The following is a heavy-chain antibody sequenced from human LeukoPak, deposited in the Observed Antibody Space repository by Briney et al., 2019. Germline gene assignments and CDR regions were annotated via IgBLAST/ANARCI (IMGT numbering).Heavy chain of an antibody. CDR2: IYHSGST. J-gene: IGHJ5*02. CDR3: AGERIVVVPAATEALNWFDP. D-gene: IGHD2-2*01. CDR1: GGSISSSNW. V-gene: IGHV4-4*02. Sequence: SGTLSLTCAVSGGSISSSNWWSWVRQPPGKGLEWIGEIYHSGSTNYNPSLKSRVTISVDKSKNQFSLKLSSVTAADTAVYYCAGERIVVVPAATEALNWFDPWGQGTLVTVSS.